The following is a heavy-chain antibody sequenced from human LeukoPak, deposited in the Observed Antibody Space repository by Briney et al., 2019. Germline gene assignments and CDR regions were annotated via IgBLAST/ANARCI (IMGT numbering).Heavy chain of an antibody. CDR3: ARDAYCGGDCYHFDY. D-gene: IGHD2-21*02. CDR1: GFTFSSYW. J-gene: IGHJ4*02. Sequence: GGSLRLSCAASGFTFSSYWMSWVRQAPGKGLEWVANIKQDGSEKYYVDSVKGRFTISRDNAKNSLYLQMNSLRAEDTAVYCCARDAYCGGDCYHFDYWGQGTLVTVSS. CDR2: IKQDGSEK. V-gene: IGHV3-7*01.